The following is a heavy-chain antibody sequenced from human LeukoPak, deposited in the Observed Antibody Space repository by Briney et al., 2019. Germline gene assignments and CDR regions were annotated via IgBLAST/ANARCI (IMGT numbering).Heavy chain of an antibody. J-gene: IGHJ6*02. Sequence: SETLSLTCAVYGGSSSGYYWSWIRQSPGKGLEWIGEINHSGSTNYNPSLKSRVTISVDTSKNQFSLKLSSVTAADTAVYYCARGRRRQPNYYYYGMDVWGQGTTVTVSS. CDR3: ARGRRRQPNYYYYGMDV. D-gene: IGHD2-2*01. CDR2: INHSGST. V-gene: IGHV4-34*01. CDR1: GGSSSGYY.